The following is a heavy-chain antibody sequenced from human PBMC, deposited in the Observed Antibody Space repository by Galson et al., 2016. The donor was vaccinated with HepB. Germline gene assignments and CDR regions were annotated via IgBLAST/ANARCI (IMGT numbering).Heavy chain of an antibody. CDR3: AREGHTSGRCGDFDV. CDR2: MSYDGFSK. J-gene: IGHJ3*01. CDR1: RFTFSTSI. V-gene: IGHV3-30-3*01. Sequence: FLRLSCATSRFTFSTSILHWVRQAPGKGLDWVAAMSYDGFSKYYSDSVKGRFTVSRDNSDSKMYLQLDSLSADDTDVYYCAREGHTSGRCGDFDVWGQGTMVTVSS. D-gene: IGHD6-19*01.